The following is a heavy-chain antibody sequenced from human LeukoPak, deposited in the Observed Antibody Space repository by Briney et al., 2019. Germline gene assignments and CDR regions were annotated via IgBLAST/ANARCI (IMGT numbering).Heavy chain of an antibody. CDR3: ARAPPWNYDFWSGYYPTPYYFVY. J-gene: IGHJ4*02. CDR2: IYYSGST. Sequence: SETLSLTCTVSGGSISSYYWSWIRQPPGKGLEWIGYIYYSGSTNYNPSLKSRVTISVDTSKNQFSLKLSSVTAADTAVYYCARAPPWNYDFWSGYYPTPYYFVYWGQGTLVTVSS. V-gene: IGHV4-59*01. CDR1: GGSISSYY. D-gene: IGHD3-3*01.